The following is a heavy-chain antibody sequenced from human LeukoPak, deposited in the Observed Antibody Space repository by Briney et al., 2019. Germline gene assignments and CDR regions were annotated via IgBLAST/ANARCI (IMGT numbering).Heavy chain of an antibody. CDR1: GYTFNSYG. J-gene: IGHJ4*02. CDR3: ARGYSSGWYPAGD. Sequence: GASVKVSCKASGYTFNSYGIIWVRQAPGQGLEWMGWISAYTSNTNYAQSLQGRVTMTRDTSISTAYMELSRLRSDDTAVYYCARGYSSGWYPAGDWGQGTLVTVSS. D-gene: IGHD6-19*01. V-gene: IGHV1-18*01. CDR2: ISAYTSNT.